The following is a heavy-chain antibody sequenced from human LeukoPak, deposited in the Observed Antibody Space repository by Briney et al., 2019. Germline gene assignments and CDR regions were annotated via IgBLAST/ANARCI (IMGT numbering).Heavy chain of an antibody. V-gene: IGHV4-39*01. Sequence: SETLSLTCTVSGGSISSSRDYWGWIRQPPGKGLEWIGSIYYSGSTYYNPSLKSRVTISVDASKNQFSLKLSSVTAADTAVYYCARHVEIAVAGPIDYWGQGTLVTVSS. J-gene: IGHJ4*02. CDR1: GGSISSSRDY. D-gene: IGHD6-19*01. CDR3: ARHVEIAVAGPIDY. CDR2: IYYSGST.